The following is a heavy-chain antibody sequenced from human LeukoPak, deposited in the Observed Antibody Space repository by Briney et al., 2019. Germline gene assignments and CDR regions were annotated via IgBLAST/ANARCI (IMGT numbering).Heavy chain of an antibody. CDR2: INPNSGGT. J-gene: IGHJ3*02. CDR1: GYTFTGYY. D-gene: IGHD6-19*01. CDR3: ARQWGSGWSNDAFDI. V-gene: IGHV1-2*02. Sequence: GASVKVSCKASGYTFTGYYIHWVRQAPGQGLEWMGWINPNSGGTNYAQRFQGRVTMTGDTSISTAYMDMSSLRSDDTAVYYCARQWGSGWSNDAFDIWGQGTMVTVSS.